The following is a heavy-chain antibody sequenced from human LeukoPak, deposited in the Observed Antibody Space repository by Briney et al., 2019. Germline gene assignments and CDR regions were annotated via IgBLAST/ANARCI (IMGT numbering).Heavy chain of an antibody. CDR1: GFSFSSYG. J-gene: IGHJ3*02. V-gene: IGHV3-30*18. D-gene: IGHD3-22*01. CDR2: ISYDGSNE. CDR3: AKDRSTYYYDSSGYYPDAFDI. Sequence: PGRCLRLSRAASGFSFSSYGIHWVRQAPGKGLEWVAVISYDGSNEYYADSVKGRFTISRDNSKNTLYLQMNSLRAEDTAVYYCAKDRSTYYYDSSGYYPDAFDIWGQGTMVTVSS.